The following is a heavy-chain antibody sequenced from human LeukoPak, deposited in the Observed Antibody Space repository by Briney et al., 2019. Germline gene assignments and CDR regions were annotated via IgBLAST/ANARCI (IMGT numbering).Heavy chain of an antibody. D-gene: IGHD5-18*01. CDR3: KGDSYGDTIPASQLDAFDI. CDR1: GFTFSSYG. V-gene: IGHV3-30*02. Sequence: GGSPRLSCAASGFTFSSYGMHWVRQAPGKGLEWVAFIRYDGSNKYYADSVKGRFTISRDNSKNTLYLQMNSLRAEDTAVYYCKGDSYGDTIPASQLDAFDIWGQGTMVTVSS. J-gene: IGHJ3*02. CDR2: IRYDGSNK.